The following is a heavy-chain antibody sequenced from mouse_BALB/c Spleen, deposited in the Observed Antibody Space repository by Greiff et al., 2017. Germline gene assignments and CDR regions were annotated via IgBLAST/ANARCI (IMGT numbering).Heavy chain of an antibody. CDR2: IDPYNGGT. D-gene: IGHD1-1*01. CDR3: AREGYYYGAMDY. CDR1: GYSFTGYN. J-gene: IGHJ4*01. Sequence: LEESGPELGKPGASVKISCKASGYSFTGYNMYWVKQSHRKSLEWIGYIDPYNGGTSYNQKSKGKATLTVDKSSSTAYMHLNSLTSEDSAIYYCAREGYYYGAMDYWGQGTSVTVSS. V-gene: IGHV1S135*01.